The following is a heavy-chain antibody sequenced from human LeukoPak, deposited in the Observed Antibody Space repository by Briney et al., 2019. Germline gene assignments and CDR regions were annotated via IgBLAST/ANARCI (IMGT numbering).Heavy chain of an antibody. J-gene: IGHJ4*02. CDR3: ARGAELPDY. Sequence: PSETLSLTCTVSGGSISSYYWSWIRQPPGKGLEWIGYIHYSGSTKSNPSLKSRVTISLDTSKKQFSLKLSSVTAADTAVYYCARGAELPDYWGQGTLVTVSS. V-gene: IGHV4-59*01. D-gene: IGHD2-15*01. CDR1: GGSISSYY. CDR2: IHYSGST.